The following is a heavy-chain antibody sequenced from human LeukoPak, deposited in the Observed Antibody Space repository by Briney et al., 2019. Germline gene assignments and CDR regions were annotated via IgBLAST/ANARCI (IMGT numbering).Heavy chain of an antibody. CDR2: IYTSGST. J-gene: IGHJ6*03. Sequence: SQTLSLTCTVSGGSISSGSYYWSWIRQPAGKGLEWIGRIYTSGSTNYNPSLKSRVTISVDTSKNQFSLKLSSVTAADTAVYHCARDATMVRGVISRYYSYYTDVWGKGTTVTISS. D-gene: IGHD3-10*01. CDR1: GGSISSGSYY. V-gene: IGHV4-61*02. CDR3: ARDATMVRGVISRYYSYYTDV.